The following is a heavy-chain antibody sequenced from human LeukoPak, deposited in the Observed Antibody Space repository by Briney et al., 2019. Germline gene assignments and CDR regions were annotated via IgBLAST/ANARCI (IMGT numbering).Heavy chain of an antibody. Sequence: GASVKVSCXASGGTFSSYAISWVRQAPGQGLAWMGGIIPIFGTANYAQKFQGRVTITTDESTSTAYMELSSLRSEDTAVYYCARDSYDSSGYFSQDAFDIWGQGTWSPSLQ. CDR3: ARDSYDSSGYFSQDAFDI. CDR2: IIPIFGTA. J-gene: IGHJ3*02. CDR1: GGTFSSYA. D-gene: IGHD3-22*01. V-gene: IGHV1-69*05.